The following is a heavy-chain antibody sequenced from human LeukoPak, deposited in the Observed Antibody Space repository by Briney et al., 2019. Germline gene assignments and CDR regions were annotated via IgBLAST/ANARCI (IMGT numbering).Heavy chain of an antibody. CDR1: GFTFSSYE. Sequence: GGSLRLSCAASGFTFSSYEMNWVRQAPGKGLEWVSYISSSGSTIYYADSVKGRFTISRDNAKNSLYPQMNSLRAEDTAVYYCARRFSSSWFDYWGQGTLATVSS. V-gene: IGHV3-48*03. CDR3: ARRFSSSWFDY. D-gene: IGHD6-13*01. J-gene: IGHJ4*02. CDR2: ISSSGSTI.